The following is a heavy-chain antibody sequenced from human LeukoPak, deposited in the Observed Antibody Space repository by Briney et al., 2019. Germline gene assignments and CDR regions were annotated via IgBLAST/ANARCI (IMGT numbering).Heavy chain of an antibody. V-gene: IGHV4-61*02. J-gene: IGHJ4*02. Sequence: SQTLSLTCTVSGGSFSSGDYSWNWIRQPAGQGLEWIGRLFSSGTTNYNPSLKSRVTISGDTSNNQFSLKLTSVTAADTAVYYCARDRAIQLWFDYWGQGTLVTVSS. CDR3: ARDRAIQLWFDY. D-gene: IGHD5-18*01. CDR2: LFSSGTT. CDR1: GGSFSSGDYS.